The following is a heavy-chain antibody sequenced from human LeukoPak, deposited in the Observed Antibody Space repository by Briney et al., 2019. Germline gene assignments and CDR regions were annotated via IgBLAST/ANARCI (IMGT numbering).Heavy chain of an antibody. Sequence: ASVKVSCKASGYTFTSYGISWVRQAPGQGPEWMGWISAYNGNTNYAQKLQGRVTMTTDTSTSTAYMELRSLRSDDTAAYYCARDQEGDGYNSFWGQGTLVTVSS. CDR2: ISAYNGNT. CDR1: GYTFTSYG. J-gene: IGHJ4*02. D-gene: IGHD5-24*01. CDR3: ARDQEGDGYNSF. V-gene: IGHV1-18*01.